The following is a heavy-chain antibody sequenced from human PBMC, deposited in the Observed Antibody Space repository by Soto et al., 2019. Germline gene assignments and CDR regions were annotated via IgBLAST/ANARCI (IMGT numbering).Heavy chain of an antibody. J-gene: IGHJ4*02. CDR2: IYYSGST. Sequence: QVQLQESGPGLVKPSQTLSLTCTVSGGSISSGGYYWSWIRQHPGKGLEWIGYIYYSGSTYYNPSLKSRVTISVDTSKNQFSLKLSSVTAADAAVYYCARVRWVHGWLRFSGVDYWGQGTLVTVSS. D-gene: IGHD5-12*01. V-gene: IGHV4-31*03. CDR1: GGSISSGGYY. CDR3: ARVRWVHGWLRFSGVDY.